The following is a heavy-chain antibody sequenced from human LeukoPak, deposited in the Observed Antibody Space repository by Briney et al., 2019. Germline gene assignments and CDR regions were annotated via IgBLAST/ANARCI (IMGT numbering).Heavy chain of an antibody. V-gene: IGHV4-59*01. CDR2: IYYSGST. CDR3: ARAEVELELSNGQVWFDP. J-gene: IGHJ5*02. Sequence: ASETLSLTCTVSGGSISSYYWSWIRQPPGKGLEWIGYIYYSGSTNYNPSLKSRVTISVDTSKNQFSLKLSSVTAADTAVYYCARAEVELELSNGQVWFDPWGQGTLVTVSS. CDR1: GGSISSYY. D-gene: IGHD1-7*01.